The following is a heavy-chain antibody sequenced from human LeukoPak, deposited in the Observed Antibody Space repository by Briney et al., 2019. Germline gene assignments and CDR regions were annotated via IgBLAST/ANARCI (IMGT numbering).Heavy chain of an antibody. CDR1: GGSFSGYY. J-gene: IGHJ4*02. CDR2: INHSGST. D-gene: IGHD6-6*01. V-gene: IGHV4-34*01. CDR3: ADSIAARPAPVDY. Sequence: PSETLSLTCAVYGGSFSGYYWGWIRQPPGKGLEWIGEINHSGSTNYNPSLKSRVTISVDTSKNQFSLKLSSVTAADTAVYYCADSIAARPAPVDYWGQGTLATVSS.